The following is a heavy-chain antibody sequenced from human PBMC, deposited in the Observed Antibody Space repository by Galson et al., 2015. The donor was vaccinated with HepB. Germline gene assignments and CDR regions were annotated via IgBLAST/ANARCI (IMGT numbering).Heavy chain of an antibody. CDR2: IRSTTSSI. CDR3: ARDRWLFDY. V-gene: IGHV3-21*01. J-gene: IGHJ4*02. D-gene: IGHD4-23*01. CDR1: GFTFSIYS. Sequence: SLRLSCAASGFTFSIYSMNWVRQAPGKGLEWVSSIRSTTSSIYYADSVKGRFTMFRDNAKNSLYLQMDGLRAEDTAVHFCARDRWLFDYWGQGALVTVSS.